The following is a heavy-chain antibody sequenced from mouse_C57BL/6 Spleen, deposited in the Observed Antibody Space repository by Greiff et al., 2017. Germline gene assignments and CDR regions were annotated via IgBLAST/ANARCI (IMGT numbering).Heavy chain of an antibody. J-gene: IGHJ3*01. CDR2: IDPANGDT. CDR3: TTGGNLRGWCAY. CDR1: GFNIKDDY. D-gene: IGHD2-1*01. V-gene: IGHV14-4*01. Sequence: VQLKQSGAELVRPGASVKLSCTASGFNIKDDYMHWVKQRPEQGLEWIGWIDPANGDTEYASKFQGKATITADTSSNTAYLQLSSLTSEDTAVYYCTTGGNLRGWCAYWGQGTLVTVSA.